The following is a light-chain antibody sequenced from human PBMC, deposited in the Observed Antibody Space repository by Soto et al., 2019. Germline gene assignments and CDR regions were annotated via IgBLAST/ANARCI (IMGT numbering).Light chain of an antibody. CDR1: QSVSSN. CDR3: QQYNNWTIT. CDR2: VAS. V-gene: IGKV3-15*01. J-gene: IGKJ5*01. Sequence: EIVMTQSPATLSVSRGERVTLSCRASQSVSSNLAWYQQKPGQAPRLLIYVASTRATGIPARFSGRWSGTEFTLTISRLQSEDFAVYYCQQYNNWTITFGHGTRLQIK.